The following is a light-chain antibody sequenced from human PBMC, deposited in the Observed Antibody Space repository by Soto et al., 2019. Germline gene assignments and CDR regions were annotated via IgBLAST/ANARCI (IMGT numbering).Light chain of an antibody. Sequence: DIQMTQSPSTLSASVGDRVNITCRASQSINGWLAWYQQKPGKAPKLLVSRASDLQTGVPSRFSGSGSGTEFTLTISRLQTDDFATYYCQQYNSYFFTFGPGTKVDFK. CDR3: QQYNSYFFT. V-gene: IGKV1-5*03. CDR1: QSINGW. J-gene: IGKJ3*01. CDR2: RAS.